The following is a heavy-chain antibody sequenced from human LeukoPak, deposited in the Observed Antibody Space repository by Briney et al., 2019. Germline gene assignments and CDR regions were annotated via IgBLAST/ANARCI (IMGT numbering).Heavy chain of an antibody. CDR3: ARDTRFTVAGTWYFDL. CDR2: ISSSSSYI. CDR1: GFTFSSYS. V-gene: IGHV3-21*01. Sequence: GGSLRLSCAASGFTFSSYSMNWVRQAPGKGLEWVSSISSSSSYIYYADSVKGRFTISRDNAKNSLYLQMNSLRAEDTAVYYCARDTRFTVAGTWYFDLWGRGTLVTVSS. J-gene: IGHJ2*01. D-gene: IGHD6-19*01.